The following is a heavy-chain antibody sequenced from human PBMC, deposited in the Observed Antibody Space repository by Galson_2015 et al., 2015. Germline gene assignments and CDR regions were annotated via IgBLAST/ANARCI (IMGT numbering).Heavy chain of an antibody. Sequence: SLRLSCAASGFSFSTYSMNWVRQAPGKGLEWVSCISSSSSSIHYADSVKGRFTISRDNAKNSLYLQMNSLRAEDTAVYYCSSNKNGYSYGQFDYWGQGTLVTVSS. CDR1: GFSFSTYS. CDR3: SSNKNGYSYGQFDY. J-gene: IGHJ4*02. D-gene: IGHD5-12*01. CDR2: ISSSSSSI. V-gene: IGHV3-21*01.